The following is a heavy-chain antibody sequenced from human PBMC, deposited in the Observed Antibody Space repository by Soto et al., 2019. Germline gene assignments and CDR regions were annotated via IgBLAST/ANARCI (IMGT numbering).Heavy chain of an antibody. CDR1: GDSVSSNNAA. CDR3: AGTTSHYWYYMDV. J-gene: IGHJ6*03. V-gene: IGHV6-1*01. Sequence: SQALSLTCAISGDSVSSNNAAWNWIRQSPTRGLEWLGRTYYRSRWYNDYAVSVKSRITVNPDTSKNQFSLQLTSVAPEDTAVYYCAGTTSHYWYYMDVWGKGTTVTVSS. CDR2: TYYRSRWYN. D-gene: IGHD1-7*01.